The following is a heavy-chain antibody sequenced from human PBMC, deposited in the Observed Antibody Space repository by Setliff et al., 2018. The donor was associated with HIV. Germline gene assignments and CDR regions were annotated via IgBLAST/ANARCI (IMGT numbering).Heavy chain of an antibody. CDR1: GFAFSDYY. J-gene: IGHJ4*02. CDR2: MYKGGKT. D-gene: IGHD3-10*01. CDR3: AKGDYGGAYYVAGY. V-gene: IGHV3-66*02. Sequence: PGGSLRLSCAASGFAFSDYYMSWIRQAPGKGLEWVTVMYKGGKTYYADFVKGRFTIARDDSKNTVSLQMTNLGTGDTATYYCAKGDYGGAYYVAGYWGQGTLVTVSS.